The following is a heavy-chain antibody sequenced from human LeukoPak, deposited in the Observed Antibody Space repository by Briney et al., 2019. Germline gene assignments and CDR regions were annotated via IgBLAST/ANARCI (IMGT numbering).Heavy chain of an antibody. CDR3: ARESGKFDY. CDR1: GLPIADFA. CDR2: ISGDGVST. J-gene: IGHJ4*02. Sequence: GGSLRLSCVASGLPIADFAMHWVRQAPGKGLEWVSLISGDGVSTFYADSVKGRFSISRDNSENSLSLEMNSLRTEDTAMYYCARESGKFDYWGQGTLVAVSS. V-gene: IGHV3-43*02.